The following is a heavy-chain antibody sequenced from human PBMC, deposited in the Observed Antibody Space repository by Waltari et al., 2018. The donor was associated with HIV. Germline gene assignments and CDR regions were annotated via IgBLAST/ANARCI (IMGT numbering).Heavy chain of an antibody. CDR1: GFSFSTYG. CDR2: IASDGNNE. D-gene: IGHD3-3*01. CDR3: AKSLFGVVKYQNLFDY. J-gene: IGHJ4*02. Sequence: QVQLVESGGGVVNPGGSLRLSCAASGFSFSTYGRHWVRKVPGKGREGMGFIASDGNNEYYSDSVKGRFTVSRDNSRNTLHLLMDSLRVEDTAIYYCAKSLFGVVKYQNLFDYWAQGTLVTVSS. V-gene: IGHV3-30*18.